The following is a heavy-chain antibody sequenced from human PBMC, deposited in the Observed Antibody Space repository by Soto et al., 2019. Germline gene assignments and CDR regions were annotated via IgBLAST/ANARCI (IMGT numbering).Heavy chain of an antibody. D-gene: IGHD3-10*01. CDR1: GGSISSGGYY. CDR2: IYYSGST. V-gene: IGHV4-31*03. Sequence: SETLSLTCTVSGGSISSGGYYWSWIRQHPGKGLEWIGYIYYSGSTYYNPSLKSRVTISVDTSKNQFSLKLSSVTAADTAVYYCARVHRYGSGSYSDYWGQGTLVTVSS. CDR3: ARVHRYGSGSYSDY. J-gene: IGHJ4*02.